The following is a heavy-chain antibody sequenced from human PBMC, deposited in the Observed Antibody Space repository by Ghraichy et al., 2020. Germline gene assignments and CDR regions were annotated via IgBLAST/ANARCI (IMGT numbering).Heavy chain of an antibody. J-gene: IGHJ3*02. V-gene: IGHV3-11*05. CDR1: GFTFSDYY. CDR3: ERDLTTDDAFDI. D-gene: IGHD4-11*01. CDR2: ISSSSSYT. Sequence: GGSLRLSCAASGFTFSDYYMSWIRQAPGKGLEWVSYISSSSSYTNYADSVKGRFTISRDNAKNSLYLQMNSLRAEDTAVYCCERDLTTDDAFDIWGQGTMVTVSS.